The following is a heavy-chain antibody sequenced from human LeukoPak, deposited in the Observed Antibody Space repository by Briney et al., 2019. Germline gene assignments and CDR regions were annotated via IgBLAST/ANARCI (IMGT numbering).Heavy chain of an antibody. CDR2: INPNSGGT. V-gene: IGHV1-2*02. J-gene: IGHJ5*02. CDR1: GYTFTGYY. CDR3: ARYSCSSTSCYEEGNWFDP. Sequence: ASVKVSCKASGYTFTGYYMHWVRQAPGQGLEWMGWINPNSGGTNYAQKFQGRVTMTRDTSISTAYMELSRLRSDDTAVYYCARYSCSSTSCYEEGNWFDPWGQGTLVTVSS. D-gene: IGHD2-2*01.